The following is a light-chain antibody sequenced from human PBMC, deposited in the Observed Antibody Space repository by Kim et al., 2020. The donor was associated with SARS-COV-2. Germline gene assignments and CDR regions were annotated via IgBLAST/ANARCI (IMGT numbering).Light chain of an antibody. V-gene: IGLV3-21*02. CDR3: QLWDSSGDQRGV. J-gene: IGLJ3*02. CDR1: NRGSKS. Sequence: PGSTASVTCVVYNRGSKSVPCYHQSPGPAPVLVVYYVSYRPSCIPGRFSGSTSGNTATLTISRVEGGDEADYYCQLWDSSGDQRGVFGGGTQLTVL. CDR2: YVS.